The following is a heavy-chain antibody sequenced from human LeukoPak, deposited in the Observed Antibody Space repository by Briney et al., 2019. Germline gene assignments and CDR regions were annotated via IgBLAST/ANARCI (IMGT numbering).Heavy chain of an antibody. CDR3: ARDRSNSDD. D-gene: IGHD4-4*01. Sequence: ASVKVSCKASGYNLISYGMSWVRQAPGQGLEWMGWATPHNGDPDYAQKFQGRVTMTTDSSTSTAYMELRSLKSDDTAIYYCARDRSNSDDWGQGTLVTVSS. CDR1: GYNLISYG. V-gene: IGHV1-18*01. J-gene: IGHJ4*02. CDR2: ATPHNGDP.